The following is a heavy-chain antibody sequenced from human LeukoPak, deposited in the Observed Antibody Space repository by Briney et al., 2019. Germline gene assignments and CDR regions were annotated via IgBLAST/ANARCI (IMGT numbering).Heavy chain of an antibody. Sequence: SETLSLTCAVYGGSFSVYYWSWIRQPPGKGLEWIGEINHSGSTNYNPSLKSRVTISVDTSKNQFSLKLSSVTAADTAVYYCARGTETLGYWGQGTLVTVSS. J-gene: IGHJ4*02. CDR2: INHSGST. V-gene: IGHV4-34*01. D-gene: IGHD4-17*01. CDR3: ARGTETLGY. CDR1: GGSFSVYY.